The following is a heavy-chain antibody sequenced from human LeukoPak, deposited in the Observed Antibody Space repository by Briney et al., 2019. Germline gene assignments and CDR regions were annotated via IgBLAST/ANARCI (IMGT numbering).Heavy chain of an antibody. D-gene: IGHD1-26*01. V-gene: IGHV4-39*01. CDR2: IYYSGST. J-gene: IGHJ4*02. CDR3: ARMGELLGLVSDY. CDR1: GGSISSSSYY. Sequence: SETLSLTCTVSGGSISSSSYYWGWIRQPPGTGLEWIGSIYYSGSTYYNPSLKSRVTISVDTSKNQFSLKLSSVTAADTAVYYCARMGELLGLVSDYWGQGTLVTVSS.